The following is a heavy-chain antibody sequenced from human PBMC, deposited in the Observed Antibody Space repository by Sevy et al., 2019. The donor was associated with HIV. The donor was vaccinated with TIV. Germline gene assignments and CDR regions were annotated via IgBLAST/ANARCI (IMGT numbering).Heavy chain of an antibody. D-gene: IGHD1-1*01. V-gene: IGHV3-7*01. J-gene: IGHJ4*02. CDR1: GFTFSSYW. CDR2: IKEDGSAK. CDR3: ARDPGTDY. Sequence: GGSLRLSCTASGFTFSSYWMSWVRQAPGKGLEWVANIKEDGSAKYYVHSVKGRFTISRDNAKNSLYLQMNSLRAEDTAIYYCARDPGTDYWGQGTLVTVSS.